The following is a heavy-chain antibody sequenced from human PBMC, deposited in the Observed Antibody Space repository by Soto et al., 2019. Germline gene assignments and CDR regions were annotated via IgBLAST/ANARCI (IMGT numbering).Heavy chain of an antibody. J-gene: IGHJ3*02. CDR3: ARDLRPLLDRAFDI. D-gene: IGHD3-22*01. CDR2: INPSDRST. V-gene: IGHV1-46*01. Sequence: QVQLVQSGAEVKRPGASVKLSCKASGYTFATYYIHWVRQAPGQGLEWMGIINPSDRSTVYAQSFQGRVTLTRDTSTSTVYMELISLRSEDTGIYFCARDLRPLLDRAFDIWGQGTMVTVSS. CDR1: GYTFATYY.